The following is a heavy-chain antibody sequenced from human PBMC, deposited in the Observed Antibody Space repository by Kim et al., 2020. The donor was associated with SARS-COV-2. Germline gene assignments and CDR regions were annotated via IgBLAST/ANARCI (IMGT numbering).Heavy chain of an antibody. D-gene: IGHD5-12*01. V-gene: IGHV4-4*09. Sequence: YNPSLKSLVIISVDTSKNQFSLNLSTVTAGDTATYYWARIGSGSRLGLDVWGQGTTVTVSS. J-gene: IGHJ6*02. CDR3: ARIGSGSRLGLDV.